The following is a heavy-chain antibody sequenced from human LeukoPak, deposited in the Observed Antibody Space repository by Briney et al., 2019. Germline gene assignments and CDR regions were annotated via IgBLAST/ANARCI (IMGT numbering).Heavy chain of an antibody. J-gene: IGHJ5*02. CDR3: AKDLAFVDRRWFDP. D-gene: IGHD3-10*01. Sequence: GGSLRLSCAASGFTFSSYGMHSVRQAPGKGLEWVAFIRYDGSNKYYADSVKGRFTISRDNSKNTLYLQMNSLRAEDTAVYYCAKDLAFVDRRWFDPWGQGTLVTVSS. CDR1: GFTFSSYG. CDR2: IRYDGSNK. V-gene: IGHV3-30*02.